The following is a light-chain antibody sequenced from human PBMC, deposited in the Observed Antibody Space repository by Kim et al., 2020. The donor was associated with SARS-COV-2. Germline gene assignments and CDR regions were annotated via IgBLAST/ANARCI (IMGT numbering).Light chain of an antibody. CDR1: QPIHKY. V-gene: IGKV3-15*01. CDR2: GAS. J-gene: IGKJ4*01. Sequence: SPEQRVSLVCRASQPIHKYVAWYHQKPGQAPRLIIYGASIRASDVPARFSGSGSDTEFTLTISSLQTEDFGVYSCQQYSQWPPLTFGGGTKVDIK. CDR3: QQYSQWPPLT.